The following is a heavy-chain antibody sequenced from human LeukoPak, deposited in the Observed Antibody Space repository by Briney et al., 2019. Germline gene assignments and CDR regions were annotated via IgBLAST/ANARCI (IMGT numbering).Heavy chain of an antibody. D-gene: IGHD3-22*01. J-gene: IGHJ4*02. CDR3: ARNTRDYYDSSGYYTSFDY. CDR1: GGSISSGDYY. CDR2: IYYSGST. Sequence: SETLSLTCTVSGGSISSGDYYWRWIRQPPGKGLEWIGYIYYSGSTYYNPSLKSRVTISVDTSKNQFSLKLSSVTAADTAVYYCARNTRDYYDSSGYYTSFDYWGQGTLVTVSS. V-gene: IGHV4-30-4*01.